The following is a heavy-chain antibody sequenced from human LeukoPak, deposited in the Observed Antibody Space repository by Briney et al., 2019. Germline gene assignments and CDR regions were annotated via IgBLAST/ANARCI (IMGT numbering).Heavy chain of an antibody. CDR1: GGSINSDNYY. D-gene: IGHD4-23*01. J-gene: IGHJ4*02. V-gene: IGHV4-31*03. CDR2: IHYSGST. Sequence: SETLSLTCTVSGGSINSDNYYWSWIRQHPGKGPDWIGYIHYSGSTSYNPSLKSRVTISVDTSKNQFSLKLRSVTAADTAVYYCAREANYGGTMMHFDYWGQGTLVTVCS. CDR3: AREANYGGTMMHFDY.